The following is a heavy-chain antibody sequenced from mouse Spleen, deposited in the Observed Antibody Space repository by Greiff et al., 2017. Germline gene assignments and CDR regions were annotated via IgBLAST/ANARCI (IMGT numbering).Heavy chain of an antibody. CDR3: TREGATVVARDY. V-gene: IGHV1-5*01. CDR2: IYPGNSDT. Sequence: EVHLVESGPVLARPGASVKMSCKTSGYTFTSYWMHWVKQRPGQGLEWIGAIYPGNSDTSYNQKFKGKAKLTAVTSASTAYMELSSLTNEDSAVYYCTREGATVVARDYWGQGTTLTVSS. D-gene: IGHD1-1*01. CDR1: GYTFTSYW. J-gene: IGHJ2*01.